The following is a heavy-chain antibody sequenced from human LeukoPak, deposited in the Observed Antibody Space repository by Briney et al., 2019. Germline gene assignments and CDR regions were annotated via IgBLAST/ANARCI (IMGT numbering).Heavy chain of an antibody. D-gene: IGHD6-19*01. CDR2: TSSNGGRT. CDR1: GFTFSSYA. Sequence: GGSLRLSCAASGFTFSSYAMHWVRQAPGKGLEYVSATSSNGGRTYYANSVKGIFTISRDNSKNTLYLQMGSLRAEDMAVYYCARSRCRYSSGCGAFDIWGQGTMVTVSS. CDR3: ARSRCRYSSGCGAFDI. V-gene: IGHV3-64*01. J-gene: IGHJ3*02.